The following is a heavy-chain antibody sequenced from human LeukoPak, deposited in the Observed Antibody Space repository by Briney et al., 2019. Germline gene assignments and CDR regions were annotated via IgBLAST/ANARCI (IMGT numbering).Heavy chain of an antibody. D-gene: IGHD6-19*01. CDR3: ARVIAVAGDNWFDP. CDR1: GFTFSNYA. J-gene: IGHJ5*02. Sequence: GGSLRPSCAASGFTFSNYAMSWVRQAPGKGLEWVSAISGSGGITYYADSVKGRFSISRDNSKNTLYLQMNSLRAEDTAVYYCARVIAVAGDNWFDPWGQGILVTVSS. V-gene: IGHV3-23*01. CDR2: ISGSGGIT.